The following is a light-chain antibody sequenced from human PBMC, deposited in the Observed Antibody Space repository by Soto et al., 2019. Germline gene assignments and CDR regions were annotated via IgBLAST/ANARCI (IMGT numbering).Light chain of an antibody. J-gene: IGLJ2*01. Sequence: QSVLTQPPSVSGAPGQRVTISCTGSSSNIGAPYDVYWYQHLPGTAPKVLIYGNNNRPSGVPDRFSGSKSGTSASLAITGLQAEDEADYYCQSYDSSLSVVVFGGGTKRTVL. V-gene: IGLV1-40*01. CDR3: QSYDSSLSVVV. CDR1: SSNIGAPYD. CDR2: GNN.